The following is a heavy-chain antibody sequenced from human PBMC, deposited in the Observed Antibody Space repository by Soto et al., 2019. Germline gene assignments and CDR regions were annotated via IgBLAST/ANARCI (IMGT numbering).Heavy chain of an antibody. D-gene: IGHD3-3*01. CDR2: IYYSGST. Sequence: SETLCITCTFSVGSISSGGYYWSGIRQHPGKGLEWIGYIYYSGSTYYNPSLKSRVTISVDTSKNQFSLKLSSVTAADTAVYYCARNRYHFWSGYYTGKDAFDIWGHGTMVTVSS. V-gene: IGHV4-31*03. CDR1: VGSISSGGYY. J-gene: IGHJ3*02. CDR3: ARNRYHFWSGYYTGKDAFDI.